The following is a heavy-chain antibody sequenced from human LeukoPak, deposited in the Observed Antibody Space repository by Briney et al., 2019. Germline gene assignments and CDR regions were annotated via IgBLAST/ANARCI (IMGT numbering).Heavy chain of an antibody. J-gene: IGHJ4*02. D-gene: IGHD3-22*01. Sequence: ASVEVSCKASGYTFTSNGIMWVRQAPGQGLEWMGWISVYNGNTNYAQKFQGRVTMTRDTSTSTVYMELSSLRSEDMAVYYCARADSADYYDSSGSIDYWGQGTLVTVSS. CDR2: ISVYNGNT. CDR3: ARADSADYYDSSGSIDY. CDR1: GYTFTSNG. V-gene: IGHV1-18*03.